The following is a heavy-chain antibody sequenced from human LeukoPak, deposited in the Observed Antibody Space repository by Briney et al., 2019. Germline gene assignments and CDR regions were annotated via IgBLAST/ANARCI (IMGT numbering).Heavy chain of an antibody. CDR3: AKVRWDNSGWYYLDS. V-gene: IGHV3-30*18. CDR1: GFTFSSYK. Sequence: GGSLRLSCAASGFTFSSYKMNWVRQAPGKGLEWMAVISYNRINEYYADSVKGRFTISRDNSKSTLLLQMNSLRAEDTAVYYCAKVRWDNSGWYYLDSWGQGTLVTVPS. J-gene: IGHJ4*02. D-gene: IGHD6-19*01. CDR2: ISYNRINE.